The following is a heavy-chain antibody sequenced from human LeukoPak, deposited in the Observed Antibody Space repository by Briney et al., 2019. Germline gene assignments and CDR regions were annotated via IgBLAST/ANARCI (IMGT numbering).Heavy chain of an antibody. CDR1: GGSISSDH. Sequence: SETLSLTCTVSGGSISSDHWGWIRQPPGKGLEWIGCISHRGSTHYNPSLKSRVTISVDPSENHFSLRLSSVTAADTAVYYCATVRGLGVITPYLDSWGQGTLVTVSS. CDR2: ISHRGST. CDR3: ATVRGLGVITPYLDS. D-gene: IGHD3-16*02. J-gene: IGHJ4*02. V-gene: IGHV4-59*08.